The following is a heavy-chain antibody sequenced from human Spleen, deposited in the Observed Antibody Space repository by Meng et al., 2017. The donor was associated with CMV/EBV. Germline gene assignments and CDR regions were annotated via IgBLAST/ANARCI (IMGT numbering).Heavy chain of an antibody. CDR3: ARDKCSSTSCKLDY. V-gene: IGHV1-24*01. J-gene: IGHJ4*02. CDR1: GDTLTELS. D-gene: IGHD2-2*01. Sequence: VSGDTLTELSIHWVRQAPGKGLEWMGGFDPQHGKTIYAQKFQGRVTMTEDTSTDTAYMELSSLRSEDTAVYYCARDKCSSTSCKLDYWGQGTLVTVSS. CDR2: FDPQHGKT.